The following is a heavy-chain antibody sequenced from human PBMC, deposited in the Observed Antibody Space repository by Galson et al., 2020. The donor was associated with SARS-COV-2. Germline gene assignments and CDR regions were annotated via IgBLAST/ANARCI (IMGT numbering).Heavy chain of an antibody. D-gene: IGHD4-17*01. CDR2: FDPEDGEP. CDR3: ATDARTTVVTQLDY. CDR1: GHSLPELS. J-gene: IGHJ4*02. V-gene: IGHV1-24*01. Sequence: ASVKVSCKVSGHSLPELSMHWVRQTPGKGLEWMGGFDPEDGEPIYAQKFQGRVTMTEDTSTDTAYMDLNSLTSEDTGVYYCATDARTTVVTQLDYCGQGTLVTVAS.